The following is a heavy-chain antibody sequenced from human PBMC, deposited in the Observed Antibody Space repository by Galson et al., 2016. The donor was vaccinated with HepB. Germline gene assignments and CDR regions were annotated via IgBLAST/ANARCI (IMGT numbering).Heavy chain of an antibody. CDR2: IHYSGIT. D-gene: IGHD2-15*01. CDR3: ARDPPSSGGVAY. J-gene: IGHJ4*02. Sequence: ETLSLTCTVSGGSISTYYWTWIRQPPGKGLEWIGYIHYSGITNYNPSLKSRVTISVDSSKNQFSLKLNSVTAADTAVYYCARDPPSSGGVAYWGQGTLVTVSS. CDR1: GGSISTYY. V-gene: IGHV4-59*01.